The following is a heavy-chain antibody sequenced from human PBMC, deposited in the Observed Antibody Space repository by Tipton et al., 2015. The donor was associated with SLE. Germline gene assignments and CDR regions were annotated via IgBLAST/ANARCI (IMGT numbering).Heavy chain of an antibody. CDR3: ARDPSYGAYDV. D-gene: IGHD3-16*01. V-gene: IGHV3-7*01. J-gene: IGHJ3*01. Sequence: GSLRLSCAASGFTFSKFWLSWVRQTPVKGLELVANINPDGTFANYVDSVKGRFTISRDNAKNSLYLQMNSLRAEDTAVYYCARDPSYGAYDVWGQGTGVLVSS. CDR2: INPDGTFA. CDR1: GFTFSKFW.